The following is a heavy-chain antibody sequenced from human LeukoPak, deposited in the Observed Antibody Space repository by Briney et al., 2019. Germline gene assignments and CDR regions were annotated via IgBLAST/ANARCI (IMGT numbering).Heavy chain of an antibody. D-gene: IGHD5-18*01. V-gene: IGHV3-30*18. J-gene: IGHJ4*02. CDR2: MSCDGFNK. CDR1: GFTFSSYA. CDR3: AKTKGYSYGYYFDY. Sequence: GGSLRLSCAASGFTFSSYAMHWVRQSLGKGLEWVAVMSCDGFNKYYADSVKGRFTISRDNSKNTLYLQMNSLRAEDTAVYYCAKTKGYSYGYYFDYWGQGTLVTVSS.